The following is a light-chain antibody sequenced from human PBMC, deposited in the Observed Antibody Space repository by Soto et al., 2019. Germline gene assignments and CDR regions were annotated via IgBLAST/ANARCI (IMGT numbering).Light chain of an antibody. CDR1: QSVLSSSNNKNY. CDR2: WAS. Sequence: DIVMTQSPDSLAVSLGERATINCKSSQSVLSSSNNKNYLAWYQQKPGQPPKLLIYWASTRESGVPDRFSGSGSGTYFTLTVRSLQDEDVAVYYCQQYYSTPWTFGQGTKVEIK. V-gene: IGKV4-1*01. CDR3: QQYYSTPWT. J-gene: IGKJ1*01.